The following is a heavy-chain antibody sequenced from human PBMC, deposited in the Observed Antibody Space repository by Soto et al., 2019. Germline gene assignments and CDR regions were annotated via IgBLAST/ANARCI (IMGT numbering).Heavy chain of an antibody. J-gene: IGHJ4*02. CDR1: GGSISTGDYY. V-gene: IGHV4-30-4*01. CDR3: ASGSGYYTFPY. CDR2: MHYSGST. D-gene: IGHD3-3*01. Sequence: SETLSLTCTVSGGSISTGDYYWSWIRQPPGKGLEWIGYMHYSGSTYYNPSLKSRVSISVDTSRNQFSLKLNSVTAADTAVYYCASGSGYYTFPYWGQGTLVTFS.